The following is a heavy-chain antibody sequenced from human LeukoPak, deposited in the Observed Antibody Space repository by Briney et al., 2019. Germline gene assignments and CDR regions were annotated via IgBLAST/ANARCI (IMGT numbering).Heavy chain of an antibody. J-gene: IGHJ3*02. Sequence: SETLSLTCTVSGGSISSGDHEWTWIRQTPGKGLEWIGYTYLSGTSYYNPSLRSRVTISVDTSEKQFSLRLSSVTAADTAVYYCARLVTAAEAFDIWGQGTMVTVSS. D-gene: IGHD1-20*01. CDR1: GGSISSGDHE. CDR3: ARLVTAAEAFDI. CDR2: TYLSGTS. V-gene: IGHV4-30-4*01.